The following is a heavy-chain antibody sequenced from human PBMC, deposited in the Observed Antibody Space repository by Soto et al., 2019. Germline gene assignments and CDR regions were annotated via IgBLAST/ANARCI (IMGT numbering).Heavy chain of an antibody. CDR3: ARAGDIRVVRDAFDV. J-gene: IGHJ3*01. V-gene: IGHV3-53*01. D-gene: IGHD2-21*01. Sequence: VGSVSLSCSASGVTVSSNYMSCVRQGPGKGLEWVSILYASGTTYYADSVEGRFTISRDDSKNTLFLQMDSLRADDTAVYYCARAGDIRVVRDAFDVCDPGTRVTVAS. CDR2: LYASGTT. CDR1: GVTVSSNY.